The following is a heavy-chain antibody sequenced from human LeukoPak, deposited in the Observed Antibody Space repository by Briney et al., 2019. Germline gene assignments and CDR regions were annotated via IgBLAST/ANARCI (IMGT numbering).Heavy chain of an antibody. V-gene: IGHV4-39*01. Sequence: SETLSLTCTVSGGSISNSSYYWGWIRQPPGKGLEWIGSIYYSGSTYYNPSLKSRVTISVDTSKNQFSLKLSSVTAADTAVYYCARHSTQQQLDLLYFDYWGQGTLVTVSS. D-gene: IGHD6-13*01. CDR3: ARHSTQQQLDLLYFDY. CDR1: GGSISNSSYY. CDR2: IYYSGST. J-gene: IGHJ4*02.